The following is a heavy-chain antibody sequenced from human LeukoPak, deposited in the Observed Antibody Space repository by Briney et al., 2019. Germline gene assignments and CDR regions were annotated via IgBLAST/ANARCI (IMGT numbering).Heavy chain of an antibody. CDR3: ARVKPDDYYYYYMDV. D-gene: IGHD1-14*01. CDR1: GGSFSGYY. J-gene: IGHJ6*03. V-gene: IGHV4-34*01. Sequence: SETLSLTCAVYGGSFSGYYWSWIRQPPGKGLEWIGEINHSGSTNYNPSLKGRVTISVDTSKNQFSLKLSSVTAADTAVYYCARVKPDDYYYYYMDVWGKGTTVTVSS. CDR2: INHSGST.